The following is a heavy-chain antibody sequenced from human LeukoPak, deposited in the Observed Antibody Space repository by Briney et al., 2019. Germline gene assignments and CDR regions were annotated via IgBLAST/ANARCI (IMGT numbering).Heavy chain of an antibody. D-gene: IGHD1-26*01. Sequence: PGGSLRLSCAASGFTFNSYSMNWVRQAPGKGLEWVSSISSSSDYIYYADSVKGRFTISRDNAKNSVYLQMNSLRAEDTAVYSCARDRQGSGSYPMDVWGKGTTVTVSS. J-gene: IGHJ6*03. CDR1: GFTFNSYS. CDR3: ARDRQGSGSYPMDV. CDR2: ISSSSDYI. V-gene: IGHV3-21*01.